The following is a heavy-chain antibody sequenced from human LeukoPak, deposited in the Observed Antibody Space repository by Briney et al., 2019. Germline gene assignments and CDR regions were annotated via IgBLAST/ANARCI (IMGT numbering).Heavy chain of an antibody. V-gene: IGHV1-2*02. CDR1: GYTFTGYY. CDR3: ARETLPIYCSSTSCYHNWFDP. J-gene: IGHJ5*02. D-gene: IGHD2-2*01. CDR2: INPSSGGT. Sequence: GASVKVSCKASGYTFTGYYMHWVRQAPGQGLEWMGWINPSSGGTNYAQKFQGRATMTRDTSISTAYMELSRLRSDDTAVYYCARETLPIYCSSTSCYHNWFDPWGQGTLVTVSS.